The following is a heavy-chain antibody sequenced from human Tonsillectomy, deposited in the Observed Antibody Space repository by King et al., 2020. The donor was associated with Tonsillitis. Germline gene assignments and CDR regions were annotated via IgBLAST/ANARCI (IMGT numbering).Heavy chain of an antibody. D-gene: IGHD4-17*01. CDR3: ASTAPPYYYYYMDV. J-gene: IGHJ6*03. CDR2: ISYSGSA. Sequence: QLQESGPGLVKPAQTLSLNCTVSGGSISSAGSYWSWIRQHPGEDLEWIGYISYSGSAYYNPSLKSRVTISVDTSQNQFSLKLSSVTAADTAVYYCASTAPPYYYYYMDVWGNGTTVTVSS. CDR1: GGSISSAGSY. V-gene: IGHV4-31*03.